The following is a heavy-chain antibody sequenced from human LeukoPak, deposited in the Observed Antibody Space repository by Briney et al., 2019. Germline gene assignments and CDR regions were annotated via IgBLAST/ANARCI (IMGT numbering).Heavy chain of an antibody. V-gene: IGHV1-2*02. CDR1: GFTSTDYY. CDR2: INPNSGGT. Sequence: ASVKVSCKTSGFTSTDYYIHWVRLAPGQGLEWMGWINPNSGGTHSAQKFQGRVTMTRDTSMSTAYMELSRLRSDDTAVYYCARDKLISSGVDYWGQGTLVTVSS. J-gene: IGHJ4*02. CDR3: ARDKLISSGVDY. D-gene: IGHD6-19*01.